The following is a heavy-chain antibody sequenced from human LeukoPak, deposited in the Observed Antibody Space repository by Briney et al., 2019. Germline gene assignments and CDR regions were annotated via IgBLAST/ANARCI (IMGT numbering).Heavy chain of an antibody. Sequence: GCSLRLSCAASGFTFSSYALHWVRQAPGTGQECVAVLAYAGSSKRYAESEDGRFIISRDNSVNTVYLQMNSLRVEDTAVYYCARWSIVGATRPFDIWGQGTMVIVSS. J-gene: IGHJ3*02. V-gene: IGHV3-30-3*01. CDR2: LAYAGSSK. D-gene: IGHD1-26*01. CDR3: ARWSIVGATRPFDI. CDR1: GFTFSSYA.